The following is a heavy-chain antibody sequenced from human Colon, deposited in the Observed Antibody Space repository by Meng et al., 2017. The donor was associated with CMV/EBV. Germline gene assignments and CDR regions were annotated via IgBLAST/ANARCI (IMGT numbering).Heavy chain of an antibody. D-gene: IGHD1-26*01. V-gene: IGHV3-21*01. J-gene: IGHJ6*02. CDR3: AKEGRDVLVGKRYYGLDV. Sequence: GESLKISCAASGFIFSDYNMNWVRQAPGKGLEWVSSISSSSKYIYYGDSVKGRFTISRDHGKNSLYLQMNSLRAEDTAVYYCAKEGRDVLVGKRYYGLDVWGQGTTVTVSS. CDR1: GFIFSDYN. CDR2: ISSSSKYI.